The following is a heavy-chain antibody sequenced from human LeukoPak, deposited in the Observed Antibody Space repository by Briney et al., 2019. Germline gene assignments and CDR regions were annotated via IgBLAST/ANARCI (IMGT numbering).Heavy chain of an antibody. CDR1: GFTFSSYS. Sequence: PGGSLRLSCAASGFTFSSYSMNWVRQAPGKGLEWVSYISSSGTTIYYADSVKGRFTISRDNAKDSLYLRMNSLRAEDTAVYYCARERFYGDYFDYWGQGTLVIVSS. J-gene: IGHJ4*02. V-gene: IGHV3-48*01. CDR2: ISSSGTTI. CDR3: ARERFYGDYFDY. D-gene: IGHD4-17*01.